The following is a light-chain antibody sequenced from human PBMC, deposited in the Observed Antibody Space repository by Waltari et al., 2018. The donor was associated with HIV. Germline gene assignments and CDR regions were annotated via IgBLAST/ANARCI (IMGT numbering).Light chain of an antibody. V-gene: IGLV2-8*01. J-gene: IGLJ2*01. CDR1: SNDIVASKF. Sequence: QSALTQPPSASGSPGQSVTIPCTGTSNDIVASKFVSWYQQHPGKAPRLIISDVNKRPAGVPNRFSGSKCGNAASLTVSGRQAEDEATYYCSSDGGTSAGGSRKFYLIFGGGTKLTVL. CDR2: DVN. CDR3: SSDGGTSAGGSRKFYLI.